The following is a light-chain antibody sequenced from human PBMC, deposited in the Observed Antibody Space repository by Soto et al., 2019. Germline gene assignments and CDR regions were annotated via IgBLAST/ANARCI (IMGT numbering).Light chain of an antibody. J-gene: IGKJ3*01. CDR2: LGS. CDR1: QRLLCSNGYNY. CDR3: MQALQTPFT. Sequence: DVVMTQSPLSVPVTPGEPASISCSSSQRLLCSNGYNYLDWYVQKPGQSPQLLIYLGSYRASGVPDRLSGSGSGTDFTLKISRVEAEDVGVYYCMQALQTPFTFGPGTKVDIK. V-gene: IGKV2-28*01.